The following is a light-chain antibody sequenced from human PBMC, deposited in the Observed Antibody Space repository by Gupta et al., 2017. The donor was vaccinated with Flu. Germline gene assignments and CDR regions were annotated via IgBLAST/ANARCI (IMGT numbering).Light chain of an antibody. V-gene: IGLV1-44*01. CDR2: DFS. J-gene: IGLJ1*01. CDR3: AVWDDSLSGHYV. Sequence: QSALTQPPSASGSPGQRVTFSCFGSSSNIGSYTVDWYQQLPGTAPKLLIYDFSQRPSGVPDRFSGSKSGTSAFLAISGLQSEDEADYYCAVWDDSLSGHYVFGSGTKVTVL. CDR1: SSNIGSYT.